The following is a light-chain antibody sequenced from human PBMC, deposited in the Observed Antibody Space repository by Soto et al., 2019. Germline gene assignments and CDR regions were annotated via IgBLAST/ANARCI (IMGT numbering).Light chain of an antibody. CDR3: QQYGSSPWT. CDR1: QSIDSK. Sequence: IVMTQFPATLSVSPGERATLSCRASQSIDSKLAWYQQRPGQAPRLLIYGASSRATGIPDRFSGSGSGTDFTLTISRLEPEDFAVYYCQQYGSSPWTFGQGTKVDIK. CDR2: GAS. V-gene: IGKV3-20*01. J-gene: IGKJ1*01.